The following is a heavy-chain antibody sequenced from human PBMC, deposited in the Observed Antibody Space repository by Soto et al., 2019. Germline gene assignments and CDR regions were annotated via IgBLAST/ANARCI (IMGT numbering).Heavy chain of an antibody. CDR3: ARMQLSPTGGRDY. CDR2: IDWDDDK. CDR1: GFSLSTHGMR. V-gene: IGHV2-70*04. D-gene: IGHD1-1*01. Sequence: SGPTLVNPTQTLTLTCTFSGFSLSTHGMRVTWIRQPPGKALEWLARIDWDDDKFYSTSLRTRLTVSKDTSKNQVVLTMPHMDPVDTATYYRARMQLSPTGGRDYWGQGAQVTVSS. J-gene: IGHJ4*02.